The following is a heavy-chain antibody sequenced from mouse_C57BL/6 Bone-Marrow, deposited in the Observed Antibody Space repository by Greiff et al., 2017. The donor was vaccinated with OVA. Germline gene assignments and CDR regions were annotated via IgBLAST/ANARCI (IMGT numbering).Heavy chain of an antibody. CDR3: TRETVVGVDRFAH. J-gene: IGHJ3*01. CDR2: INPYNGGT. D-gene: IGHD1-1*01. Sequence: VQLQQSGPVLVKPGASVKMSCKASGYTFTDYYMNWVKQSHGKSLEWIGVINPYNGGTSYNQKFKGKATLTVDKSSSTAYMELNSLTSEDSAVYCCTRETVVGVDRFAHRGEESLGTVS. CDR1: GYTFTDYY. V-gene: IGHV1-19*01.